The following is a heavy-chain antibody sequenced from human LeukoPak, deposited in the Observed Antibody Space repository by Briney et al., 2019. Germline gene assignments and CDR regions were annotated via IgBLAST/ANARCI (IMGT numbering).Heavy chain of an antibody. CDR2: INHSGST. V-gene: IGHV4-34*09. Sequence: PSETLSLTCAVYGGSFSGYYWSWIRQPPGKGLEWIGEINHSGSTNYNPSLKSRVTISVDTSKNQFSLKLSSVTAADTAVYYCARGTRYCSSTSCYRANWYFDLWGRGTLVTVSS. CDR1: GGSFSGYY. D-gene: IGHD2-2*01. J-gene: IGHJ2*01. CDR3: ARGTRYCSSTSCYRANWYFDL.